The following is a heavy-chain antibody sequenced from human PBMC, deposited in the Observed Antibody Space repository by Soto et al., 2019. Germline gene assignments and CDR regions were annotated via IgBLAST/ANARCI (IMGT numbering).Heavy chain of an antibody. J-gene: IGHJ3*02. CDR1: GFTFSSYW. CDR3: ARGGDIVVVPAAPAYAFDI. CDR2: IKQGGSEK. V-gene: IGHV3-7*01. D-gene: IGHD2-2*01. Sequence: EVQLVESGGGLVQPGGSLRLSCAASGFTFSSYWMSWVRQAPGKGLEWVANIKQGGSEKYYVDSVKGRFTISRDNAKNSLYLQMNSLRAEDTAVYYCARGGDIVVVPAAPAYAFDIWGQGTMVTVSS.